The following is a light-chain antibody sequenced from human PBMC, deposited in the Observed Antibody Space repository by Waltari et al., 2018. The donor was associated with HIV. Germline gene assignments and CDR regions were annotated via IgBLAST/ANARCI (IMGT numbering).Light chain of an antibody. V-gene: IGKV4-1*01. CDR1: QSVLYSSNNKNY. Sequence: DMEMTQFPDSLAVSLNERATINCKSSQSVLYSSNNKNYLAWYQQKPGQPPKLLIYWASTRESGVPDRFSGSGSGTDFTLTISSLQAEDVAVYYCQQYYSTPWTFGQATKVEI. J-gene: IGKJ1*01. CDR3: QQYYSTPWT. CDR2: WAS.